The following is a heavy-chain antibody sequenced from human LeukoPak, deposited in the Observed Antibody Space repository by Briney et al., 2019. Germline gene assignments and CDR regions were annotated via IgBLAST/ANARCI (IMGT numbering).Heavy chain of an antibody. Sequence: PSETLSLTCTVSGGSISSYYWNWIRQPPGKGLEWIGQIFYKGNTNYNPSLESRVTMSVDTSKNEFSLKLKSVTAADTAVYYCARGGTYPDTWYFDLWGRGTLVTVSS. CDR3: ARGGTYPDTWYFDL. CDR1: GGSISSYY. V-gene: IGHV4-59*01. D-gene: IGHD1-1*01. CDR2: IFYKGNT. J-gene: IGHJ2*01.